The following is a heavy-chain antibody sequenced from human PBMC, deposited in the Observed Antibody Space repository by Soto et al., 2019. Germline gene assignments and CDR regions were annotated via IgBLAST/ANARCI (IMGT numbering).Heavy chain of an antibody. CDR2: IYSGGPT. CDR3: ARDHRGGFWSDEASNMDV. V-gene: IGHV3-66*01. D-gene: IGHD3-10*01. CDR1: GLSVSSNY. Sequence: GGSLRLSCAASGLSVSSNYLSWVRQAPGKGLEWVSVIYSGGPTYYADSVKGRFTISRDNSKNTLYLQMNSLRAEDTAVYYCARDHRGGFWSDEASNMDVWGKGTTVTVSS. J-gene: IGHJ6*03.